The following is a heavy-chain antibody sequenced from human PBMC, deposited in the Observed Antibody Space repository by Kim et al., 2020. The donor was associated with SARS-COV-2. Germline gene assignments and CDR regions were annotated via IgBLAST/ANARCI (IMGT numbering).Heavy chain of an antibody. CDR3: ARDPPPLAGLNSGNYYYYGMDV. CDR1: GYTFTSYA. V-gene: IGHV1-3*01. CDR2: INAGNGNT. Sequence: ASVKVSCKASGYTFTSYAMHWVRQAPGQRLEWMGWINAGNGNTKYSQKFQGRVTITRDTSASTAYMELSSLRSEDTAVYYCARDPPPLAGLNSGNYYYYGMDVWGQGTTVTVSS. D-gene: IGHD3-10*01. J-gene: IGHJ6*02.